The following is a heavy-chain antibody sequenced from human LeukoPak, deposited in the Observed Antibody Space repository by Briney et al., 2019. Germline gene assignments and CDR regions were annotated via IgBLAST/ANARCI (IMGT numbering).Heavy chain of an antibody. J-gene: IGHJ6*03. CDR3: ARSRIVGATGGYYYYMDV. Sequence: PSETLSLTCAVYGGSFSGYYWSWIRQPPGKGLEWIGEINHSGSTNYNPSLKSRVTISVDTSKNQFSLKLSSVTAADTAVYYCARSRIVGATGGYYYYMDVWGKGTTVTVSS. CDR2: INHSGST. V-gene: IGHV4-34*01. CDR1: GGSFSGYY. D-gene: IGHD1-26*01.